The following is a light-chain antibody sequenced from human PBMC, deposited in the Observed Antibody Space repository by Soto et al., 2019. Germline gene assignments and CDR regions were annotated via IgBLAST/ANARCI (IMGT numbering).Light chain of an antibody. Sequence: DIVMTQSPDSLAVSLGERATMNCKCSRSVLYKSNNKNHLAWYQQKPGQPPQLIIYWASTRESGVPERFSGSGSGTDFTLTISRLEAEDVSFYWCQQYFDVPFTFGGGTKV. J-gene: IGKJ4*01. V-gene: IGKV4-1*01. CDR2: WAS. CDR1: RSVLYKSNNKNH. CDR3: QQYFDVPFT.